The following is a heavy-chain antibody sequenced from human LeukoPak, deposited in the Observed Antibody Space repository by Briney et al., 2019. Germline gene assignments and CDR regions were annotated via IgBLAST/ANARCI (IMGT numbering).Heavy chain of an antibody. CDR2: VDPEDGQT. CDR3: ATGRVIVVNY. CDR1: GYTFSDYF. J-gene: IGHJ4*02. V-gene: IGHV1-69-2*01. D-gene: IGHD2/OR15-2a*01. Sequence: GATVKVSCKASGYTFSDYFMHWVQPAPGKGLVWMGRVDPEDGQTKYAEKFQGRVTITADTSTDTVYMELSGLTSADTAVYYCATGRVIVVNYWGQGTLVTVSS.